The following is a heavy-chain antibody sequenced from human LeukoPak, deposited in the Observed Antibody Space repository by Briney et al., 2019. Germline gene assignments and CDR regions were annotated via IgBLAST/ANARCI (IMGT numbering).Heavy chain of an antibody. D-gene: IGHD6-13*01. Sequence: SETLSLTCTVSGGSISSYYWSWIRQPPGKELEWIGYVFYSGSTNYNPSLKSRVTISVDTSKNQFSLKLSSVTAADTAVYYCARRMGSSWTFDYWGQGTLVTVSS. CDR1: GGSISSYY. CDR2: VFYSGST. J-gene: IGHJ4*02. V-gene: IGHV4-59*01. CDR3: ARRMGSSWTFDY.